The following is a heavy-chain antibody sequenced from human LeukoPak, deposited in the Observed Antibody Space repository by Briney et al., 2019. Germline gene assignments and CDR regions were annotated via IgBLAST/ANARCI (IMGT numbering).Heavy chain of an antibody. CDR2: ISGSGGST. J-gene: IGHJ4*02. Sequence: PGGSLRLSCAASGFTFSSYAMSWVRQAPGKGLEWVSAISGSGGSTYYADSVKGRFTISRDNSKNTLYLQMNSLRAEDTAVYYCAKTFLGYSGYDSFDYWGQGTLVTVSS. D-gene: IGHD5-12*01. V-gene: IGHV3-23*01. CDR3: AKTFLGYSGYDSFDY. CDR1: GFTFSSYA.